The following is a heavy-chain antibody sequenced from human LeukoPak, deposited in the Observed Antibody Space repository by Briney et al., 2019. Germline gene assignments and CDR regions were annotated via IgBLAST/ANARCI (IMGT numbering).Heavy chain of an antibody. CDR3: ASYGDYDDY. V-gene: IGHV1-18*01. J-gene: IGHJ4*02. CDR2: ISAYNGNT. Sequence: GASVKVSCKASGYTFTSYGISWVRQAPGQGLEWMGWISAYNGNTNYAQKLQGRVTMTTDTSTSTAYVELRSPRSDDTAVYYCASYGDYDDYWGQGTLVTVSS. CDR1: GYTFTSYG. D-gene: IGHD4-17*01.